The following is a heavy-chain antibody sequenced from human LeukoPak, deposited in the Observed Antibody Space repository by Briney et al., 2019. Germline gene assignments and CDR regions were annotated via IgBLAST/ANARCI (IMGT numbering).Heavy chain of an antibody. CDR2: IYYSGST. Sequence: SETLSLTCTVSGGSISSSSYYWGWIPQPPGKGLEWIGSIYYSGSTYYNPSLKSRVTISVDTSKNQFSLKLSSVTAADTAVYYCARDRDFAGQEVWYFDLWGRGTLVTVSS. V-gene: IGHV4-39*07. CDR3: ARDRDFAGQEVWYFDL. D-gene: IGHD2/OR15-2a*01. CDR1: GGSISSSSYY. J-gene: IGHJ2*01.